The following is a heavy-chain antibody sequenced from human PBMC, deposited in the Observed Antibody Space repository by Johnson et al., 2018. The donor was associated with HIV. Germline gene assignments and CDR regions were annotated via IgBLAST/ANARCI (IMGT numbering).Heavy chain of an antibody. CDR1: GFTFSSYA. CDR3: AREMAATNAWALDI. Sequence: VQLVESGGGLVQPGGSLRLSCAASGFTFSSYAMHWVRQAPGKGLEYVSAISSNGGSTYYANSVKGRFTISRDNSKNTLYLQMGSLRAEDMAVYYCAREMAATNAWALDIWGQGTMVTVSS. CDR2: ISSNGGST. V-gene: IGHV3-64*01. J-gene: IGHJ3*02. D-gene: IGHD5-24*01.